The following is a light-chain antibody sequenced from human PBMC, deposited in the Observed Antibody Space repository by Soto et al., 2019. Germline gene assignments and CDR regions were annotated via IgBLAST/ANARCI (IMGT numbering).Light chain of an antibody. V-gene: IGKV3-20*01. J-gene: IGKJ5*01. CDR1: QSVATY. CDR2: GAS. CDR3: QQYGSSPIT. Sequence: EIVLTQSPATLSSFPGDRVTLSFRASQSVATYVAWYQQKPGQAPRLLIYGASIRATGIPARFSGSGSGTDFTLTISRLEPEDFAVYYCQQYGSSPITFGQGTRLEIK.